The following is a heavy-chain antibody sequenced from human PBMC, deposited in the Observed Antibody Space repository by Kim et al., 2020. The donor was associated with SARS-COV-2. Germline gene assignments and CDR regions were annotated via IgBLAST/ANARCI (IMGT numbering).Heavy chain of an antibody. D-gene: IGHD5-18*01. V-gene: IGHV3-30*04. CDR1: GFTFSSYA. Sequence: GGSLRLSCAASGFTFSSYAMHWVRQAPGKGLEWVAVISYDGSNKYYADSVKGRFTISRDNSKNTLYLQMNSLRAEDTAVYYCARHLREQLWLRDYYGMDVWGQGTTVTVSS. CDR3: ARHLREQLWLRDYYGMDV. CDR2: ISYDGSNK. J-gene: IGHJ6*02.